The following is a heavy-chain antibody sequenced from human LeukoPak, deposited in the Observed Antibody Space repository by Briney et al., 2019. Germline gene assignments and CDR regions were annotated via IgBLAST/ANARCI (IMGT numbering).Heavy chain of an antibody. CDR3: ARSLSSSWYDYFDN. V-gene: IGHV3-23*01. J-gene: IGHJ4*02. Sequence: GGSLRLSCVASGFTSSRYAMSWVRQPPGKGLEWVSAFSGSGGSTYYADSVKGRFTISRDSSKTTLYLQMTSLRVEDTAIYYCARSLSSSWYDYFDNWGQGTLVTVSP. CDR2: FSGSGGST. CDR1: GFTSSRYA. D-gene: IGHD6-13*01.